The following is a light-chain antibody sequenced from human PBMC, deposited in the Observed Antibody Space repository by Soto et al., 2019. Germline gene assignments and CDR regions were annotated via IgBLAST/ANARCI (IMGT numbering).Light chain of an antibody. CDR1: SSNIERYY. Sequence: QSVLTQPPSASGTPGQRVTISCSGSSSNIERYYVYWYQHLPGTAPKLLIYCDDQRPSGVPARFSGSKSCSSASLAISGVRSEDEDDYYCGAWDDSLSVPVFGGGTQLTVL. V-gene: IGLV1-47*02. J-gene: IGLJ2*01. CDR3: GAWDDSLSVPV. CDR2: CDD.